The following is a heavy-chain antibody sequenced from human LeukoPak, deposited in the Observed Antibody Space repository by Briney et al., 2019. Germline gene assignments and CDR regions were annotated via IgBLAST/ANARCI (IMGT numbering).Heavy chain of an antibody. CDR2: VWYDGSKK. CDR1: GFTFSSYG. V-gene: IGHV3-33*01. Sequence: GALTLSCAASGFTFSSYGMHWVRQAPGKGLEWVAVVWYDGSKKYSADSVKGRITISRDDSKNTLYLQMNSLRAEDTAVYYCARGVGYYDSSGTIDYWGQGTPVTVSS. CDR3: ARGVGYYDSSGTIDY. J-gene: IGHJ4*02. D-gene: IGHD3-22*01.